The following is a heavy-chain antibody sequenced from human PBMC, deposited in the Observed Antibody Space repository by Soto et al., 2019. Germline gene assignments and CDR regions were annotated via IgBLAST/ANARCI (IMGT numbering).Heavy chain of an antibody. D-gene: IGHD2-15*01. V-gene: IGHV4-59*04. Sequence: SETLSLTCTVSGGPISSYYWSWIRQPPGKGLEWIGYIYYSGSTYYNPSLKSRVTISVDTSKNQFSLKLSSVTAADTAVYYCARHVGSIVVVVAAFGWFDPWGQGTLVTVSS. CDR3: ARHVGSIVVVVAAFGWFDP. CDR2: IYYSGST. CDR1: GGPISSYY. J-gene: IGHJ5*02.